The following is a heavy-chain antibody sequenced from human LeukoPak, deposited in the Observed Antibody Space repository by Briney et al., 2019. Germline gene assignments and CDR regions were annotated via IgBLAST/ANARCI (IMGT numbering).Heavy chain of an antibody. CDR2: ISSDGSST. Sequence: ARSLRLSCAASGFSFSSYWMHWVRQAPGKGLVWVSRISSDGSSTTYADSVKGRFTISRDNTKNTVYLQMNSLRAEDTAVYYCARDIALGRIEYWGQGTLVTVSS. J-gene: IGHJ4*02. CDR1: GFSFSSYW. D-gene: IGHD7-27*01. CDR3: ARDIALGRIEY. V-gene: IGHV3-74*03.